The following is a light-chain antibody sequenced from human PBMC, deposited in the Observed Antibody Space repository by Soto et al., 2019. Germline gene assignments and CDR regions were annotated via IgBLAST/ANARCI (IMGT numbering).Light chain of an antibody. CDR2: GAA. CDR3: QQYNNWPPWT. V-gene: IGKV3-15*01. J-gene: IGKJ1*01. Sequence: ERVMTQSPATLSVSPGERATLSCRASQSVSSNLAWYQQKPGQAPRLLIYGAANRATCIPARFSGSGSGTEFTLTISSLQSEDFAVYYCQQYNNWPPWTFGQGTKVEIK. CDR1: QSVSSN.